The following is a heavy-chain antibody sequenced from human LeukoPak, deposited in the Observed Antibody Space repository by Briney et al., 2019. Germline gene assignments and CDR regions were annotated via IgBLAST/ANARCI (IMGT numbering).Heavy chain of an antibody. CDR2: INHSGST. CDR3: ARCIAAAAPHAFDI. V-gene: IGHV4-34*01. J-gene: IGHJ3*02. Sequence: ETLSLTCAVYGGSFSGYYWSWIRQPPGKGLEWIGEINHSGSTNYNPSLKSRVTISVDTSKNQFSLKLSSVTAADTAVYYCARCIAAAAPHAFDIWGQGTMVTVSS. CDR1: GGSFSGYY. D-gene: IGHD6-13*01.